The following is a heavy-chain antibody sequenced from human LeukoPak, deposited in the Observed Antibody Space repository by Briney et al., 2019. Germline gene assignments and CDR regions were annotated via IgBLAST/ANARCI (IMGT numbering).Heavy chain of an antibody. CDR3: ARGLPTRGSSWFEP. V-gene: IGHV1-8*01. CDR2: MNPNTGNR. D-gene: IGHD3-10*01. Sequence: ASVKVSCKASGYTFTSSDVNWVRQAAGQGPEWLGWMNPNTGNRAYAPKFQGRVTMTRDTSSSTAYMELSSLTSDDTAVYYCARGLPTRGSSWFEPWGQGTLVTVSS. J-gene: IGHJ5*02. CDR1: GYTFTSSD.